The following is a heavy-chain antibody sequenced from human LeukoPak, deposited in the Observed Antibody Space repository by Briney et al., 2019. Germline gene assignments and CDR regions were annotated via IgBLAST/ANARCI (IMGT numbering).Heavy chain of an antibody. CDR1: GYTFTGYY. CDR3: AREKEGSSSFYGMDV. CDR2: INPNSGGT. V-gene: IGHV1-2*04. Sequence: ASVKVSCKASGYTFTGYYMHWVRQAPGQGLEWMGWINPNSGGTNYAQKLQGWVTMTRDTSISTAYMELSRLRSDDTAVYYCAREKEGSSSFYGMDVWGQGTTVTVSS. J-gene: IGHJ6*02. D-gene: IGHD6-13*01.